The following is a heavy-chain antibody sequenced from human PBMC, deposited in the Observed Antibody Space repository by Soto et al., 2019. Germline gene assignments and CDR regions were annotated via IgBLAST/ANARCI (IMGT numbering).Heavy chain of an antibody. CDR2: IYSGGNT. D-gene: IGHD4-17*01. CDR1: GFTVGSAY. Sequence: DVQLVESGGGLVLRGESLRLSCAASGFTVGSAYMSWVRQAPGKGLERVAGIYSGGNTYYADSVKGRFTISRDTSKNRLYLQMNSLRAEDAAIYYCARDPWVGDIGDYWGQGTLVTVSS. V-gene: IGHV3-66*01. CDR3: ARDPWVGDIGDY. J-gene: IGHJ4*02.